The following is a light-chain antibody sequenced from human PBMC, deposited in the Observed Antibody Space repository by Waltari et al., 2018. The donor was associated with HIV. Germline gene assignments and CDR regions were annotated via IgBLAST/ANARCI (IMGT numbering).Light chain of an antibody. CDR1: GYNY. V-gene: IGLV2-14*04. Sequence: GYNYVSWYQQHPGKAPKLMIYDVSNRPSGVSNRFSGSKSGNTASLTISGLQAEDEADYYCSSYTSTYVFGTGTKVTVL. J-gene: IGLJ1*01. CDR2: DVS. CDR3: SSYTSTYV.